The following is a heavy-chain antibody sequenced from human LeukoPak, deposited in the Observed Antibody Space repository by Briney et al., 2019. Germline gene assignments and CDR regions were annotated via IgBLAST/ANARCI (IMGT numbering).Heavy chain of an antibody. V-gene: IGHV1-46*01. Sequence: ASVKVSCKASGYTFTSYPISWVRQAPGQGLEWMGIINPSGGSTSYAQKFQGRVTMTRDTSTSTVYMELSSLRSEDTAVYYCARDLSDIVVVPAAVTLDYWGQGTLVTVSS. D-gene: IGHD2-2*01. J-gene: IGHJ4*02. CDR3: ARDLSDIVVVPAAVTLDY. CDR1: GYTFTSYP. CDR2: INPSGGST.